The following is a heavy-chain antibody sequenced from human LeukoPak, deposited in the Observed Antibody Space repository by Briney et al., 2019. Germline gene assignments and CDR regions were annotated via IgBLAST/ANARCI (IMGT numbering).Heavy chain of an antibody. V-gene: IGHV4-39*07. CDR2: INHSGST. D-gene: IGHD4-17*01. CDR3: ARKAGYGANKGLDY. CDR1: GGSISSSSYY. Sequence: SETLSLTCTVSGGSISSSSYYWGWIRQPPGKGLEWIGEINHSGSTNYNPSLKSRVTISVDTSKNQFSLKLSSVTAADTAVYYCARKAGYGANKGLDYWGQGTLVTVSS. J-gene: IGHJ4*02.